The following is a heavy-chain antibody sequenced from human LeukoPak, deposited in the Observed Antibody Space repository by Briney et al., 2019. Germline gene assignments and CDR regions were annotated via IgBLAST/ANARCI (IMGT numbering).Heavy chain of an antibody. Sequence: GGSLRLSCAASGFTFSSYWMIWVRQAPGKGLEWVANIKQDGSEIYYVDSVKGRFTISRDNAKNSVYLQMNSLRAEDTAVYYCARSYYDFWSGQAPFDYWGQGTLVTVSS. CDR1: GFTFSSYW. D-gene: IGHD3-3*01. CDR2: IKQDGSEI. V-gene: IGHV3-7*01. J-gene: IGHJ4*02. CDR3: ARSYYDFWSGQAPFDY.